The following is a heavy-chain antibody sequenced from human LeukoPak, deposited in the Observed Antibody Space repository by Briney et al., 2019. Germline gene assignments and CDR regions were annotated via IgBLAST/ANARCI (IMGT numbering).Heavy chain of an antibody. CDR3: AASRYCSSTSCYASFDY. V-gene: IGHV1-58*01. CDR2: IVVGSGNT. D-gene: IGHD2-2*01. Sequence: GASVKVSCKASGFTFTSSAVQWVRQARGQRLEWIGWIVVGSGNTNYAQKFQERVTITRDMSTSTAYMELSSLRSEDTAVYYCAASRYCSSTSCYASFDYWGQGTLVTVSS. CDR1: GFTFTSSA. J-gene: IGHJ4*02.